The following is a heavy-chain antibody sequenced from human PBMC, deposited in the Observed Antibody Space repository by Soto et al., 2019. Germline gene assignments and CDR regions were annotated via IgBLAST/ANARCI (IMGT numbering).Heavy chain of an antibody. CDR2: MNPNSGNT. D-gene: IGHD1-26*01. CDR3: ARERSGSYFDY. J-gene: IGHJ4*02. CDR1: GYTFTNYD. Sequence: GASVQVSCKASGYTFTNYDINWVRQATGQGLEWMGWMNPNSGNTGYAQKFQGRVTMTRNTSISTAYMELSSLRSEDTAVYYCARERSGSYFDYWGQGTLVTVSS. V-gene: IGHV1-8*02.